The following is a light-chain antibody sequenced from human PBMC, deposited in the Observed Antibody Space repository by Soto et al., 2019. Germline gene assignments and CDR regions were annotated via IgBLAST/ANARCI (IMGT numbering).Light chain of an antibody. CDR2: SNN. Sequence: QSVLTQPPSASGTPEQRVTISCSGSSSNIGSNTVNWYQQLPGTAPKLLIYSNNQRPSGVPDRFSGSKSDTSASLAISGLQSEDEADYYCCSYAGSYTWVFGGGTQLTVL. V-gene: IGLV1-44*01. J-gene: IGLJ3*02. CDR1: SSNIGSNT. CDR3: CSYAGSYTWV.